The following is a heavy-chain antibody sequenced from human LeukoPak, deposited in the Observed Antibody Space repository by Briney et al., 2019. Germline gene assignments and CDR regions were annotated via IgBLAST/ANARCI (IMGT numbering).Heavy chain of an antibody. V-gene: IGHV3-30*02. Sequence: DSVKGRFTFSRDNSKNTLYLQMNSLRAEDTAVYYCAKDPWRSSSWLDYWGQGTLVTVSS. CDR3: AKDPWRSSSWLDY. D-gene: IGHD6-13*01. J-gene: IGHJ4*02.